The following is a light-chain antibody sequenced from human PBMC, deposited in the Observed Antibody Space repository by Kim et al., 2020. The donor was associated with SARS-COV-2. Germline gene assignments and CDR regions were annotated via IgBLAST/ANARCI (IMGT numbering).Light chain of an antibody. CDR1: SLRSYY. Sequence: SSELTQDPAVSVALGQTVRITCQGDSLRSYYASWXQQKPGQAPVLVIYGKNNRPSGIPDRFSGSSSGNTASLTITGAQAEDEADYYYNSRDSSGNQVVFG. CDR2: GKN. V-gene: IGLV3-19*01. J-gene: IGLJ2*01. CDR3: NSRDSSGNQVV.